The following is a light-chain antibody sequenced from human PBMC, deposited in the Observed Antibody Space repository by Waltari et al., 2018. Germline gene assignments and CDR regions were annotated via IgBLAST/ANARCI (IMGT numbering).Light chain of an antibody. CDR2: EVS. V-gene: IGLV2-14*01. J-gene: IGLJ1*01. CDR3: SSYTRSDTYV. CDR1: SSDVGAYNF. Sequence: QSALTQPASVSGSPGQSITIPCTGTSSDVGAYNFVPWYQPHPGKAPKLMINEVSNRPSGVSNRFSGSKSGNTASLTISALQAEDEADYHCSSYTRSDTYVFGAGTKVTVL.